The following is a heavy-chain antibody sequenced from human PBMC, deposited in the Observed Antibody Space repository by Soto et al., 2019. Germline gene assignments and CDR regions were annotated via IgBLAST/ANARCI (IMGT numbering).Heavy chain of an antibody. CDR3: ATAKILFPWPFDY. CDR1: GFTVSSNY. CDR2: IYSGGST. V-gene: IGHV3-66*01. D-gene: IGHD2-21*01. Sequence: GGSLRLSCAASGFTVSSNYMSWVRQAPGKGLEWVSVIYSGGSTYYADSVKGRFTISRDDSKNTLFLQMNSLRAEDTAVYYCATAKILFPWPFDYWGQGTLVPVSS. J-gene: IGHJ4*02.